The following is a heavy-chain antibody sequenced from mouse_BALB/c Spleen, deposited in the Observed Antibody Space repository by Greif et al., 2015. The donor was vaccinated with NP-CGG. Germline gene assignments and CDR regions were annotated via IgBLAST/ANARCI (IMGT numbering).Heavy chain of an antibody. J-gene: IGHJ4*01. Sequence: QVQLQQSGAELVKPGASVKLSCKASGYTFTSYWMHWVKQRPGQGLEWIGEINPSNGRTNYNEKFKSKATLTLDKSSSTAYMQLSSLTSEDSAVYYCAIYDGYYYYAMDYWGQGTSVTVSS. V-gene: IGHV1S81*02. D-gene: IGHD2-3*01. CDR3: AIYDGYYYYAMDY. CDR1: GYTFTSYW. CDR2: INPSNGRT.